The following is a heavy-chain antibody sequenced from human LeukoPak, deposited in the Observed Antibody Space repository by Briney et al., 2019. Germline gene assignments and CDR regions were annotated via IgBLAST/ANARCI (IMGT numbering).Heavy chain of an antibody. D-gene: IGHD1-14*01. J-gene: IGHJ5*02. Sequence: PGRSLRLSCAASGFTFSSYGMHWVRQAPGKGLEWVAVISYDGSNKYYADSVKGRFTISRDNTKNTLYLQMNSLRAEDTAVYYCANHFYNLAAWGQGTLVTVYS. CDR2: ISYDGSNK. V-gene: IGHV3-30*18. CDR3: ANHFYNLAA. CDR1: GFTFSSYG.